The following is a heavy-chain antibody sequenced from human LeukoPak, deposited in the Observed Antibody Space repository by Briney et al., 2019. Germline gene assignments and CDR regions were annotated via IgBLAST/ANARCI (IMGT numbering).Heavy chain of an antibody. J-gene: IGHJ4*02. D-gene: IGHD6-19*01. CDR2: ISGSGGST. Sequence: GGSLRLSCAASGFTFSSYAMSWVRQAPGKGLEWVSAISGSGGSTYYADSVKGRFTISRDNSKNTLYLQMNSLRAEDTAVYYCAWYCSGWYRSGYDYWGQGTLVTVSS. CDR1: GFTFSSYA. CDR3: AWYCSGWYRSGYDY. V-gene: IGHV3-23*01.